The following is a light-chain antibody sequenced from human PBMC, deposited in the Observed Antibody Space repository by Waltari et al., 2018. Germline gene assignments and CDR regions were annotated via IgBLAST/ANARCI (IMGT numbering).Light chain of an antibody. CDR1: SGRRTSA. CDR2: VNSDGTH. CDR3: QAWGLGYVI. Sequence: QLVLTQSPSASASVGASVRHTCNLSSGRRTSANAWHQHQPEKGPRSLMKVNSDGTHNKVDGIPARFSGSSSGTERYLTISSLQPEDEADYYCQAWGLGYVIFGGGTKLTVL. J-gene: IGLJ2*01. V-gene: IGLV4-69*01.